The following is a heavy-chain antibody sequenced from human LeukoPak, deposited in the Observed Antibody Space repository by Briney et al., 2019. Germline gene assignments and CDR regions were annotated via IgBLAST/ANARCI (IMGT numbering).Heavy chain of an antibody. CDR1: GFTFSSYA. Sequence: GGSLRLSCAASGFTFSSYAMSWVRQAPGKGLEWVSAISGSGGSTYYADSVKGRFTISRDNSKNTLYLQMNSLRAEDTAVYYCARGYSYGYSFDYWGQGTLVTVSS. V-gene: IGHV3-23*01. D-gene: IGHD5-18*01. J-gene: IGHJ4*02. CDR2: ISGSGGST. CDR3: ARGYSYGYSFDY.